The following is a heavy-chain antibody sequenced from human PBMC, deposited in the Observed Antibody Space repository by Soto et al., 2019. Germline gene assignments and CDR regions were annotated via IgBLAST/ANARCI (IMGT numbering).Heavy chain of an antibody. Sequence: QVQLVEAGGGVVQPGRSLRLSCAASGFTFSNYGMQWVRQAPGKGLEWLALISNDGNKKHYADSVKGRFTISRDNSENTLYLQMNSLRPEDTAVYYCAKDSSESWVVDYWGQGTLVTVSS. V-gene: IGHV3-30*18. J-gene: IGHJ4*02. CDR2: ISNDGNKK. CDR1: GFTFSNYG. CDR3: AKDSSESWVVDY. D-gene: IGHD7-27*01.